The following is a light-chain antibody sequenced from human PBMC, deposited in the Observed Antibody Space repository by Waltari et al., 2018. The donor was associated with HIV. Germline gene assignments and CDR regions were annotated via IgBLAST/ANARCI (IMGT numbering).Light chain of an antibody. CDR1: SGSIASNY. CDR3: QSYDSYNYV. J-gene: IGLJ1*01. V-gene: IGLV6-57*04. Sequence: NFMLTQPHSVSESPGKTVTISCTRSSGSIASNYVQWYQHRPGRAPTSVIYEDNERPSVVPDRFSGSLDSSSNSASLTISGLKTEDEADYYCQSYDSYNYVFGTGTRVIVL. CDR2: EDN.